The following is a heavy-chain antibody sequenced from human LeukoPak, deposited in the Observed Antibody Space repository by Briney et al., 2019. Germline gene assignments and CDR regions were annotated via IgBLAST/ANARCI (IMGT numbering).Heavy chain of an antibody. J-gene: IGHJ3*02. CDR1: GFTFSSHA. CDR3: AREFDAFGI. V-gene: IGHV3-23*01. Sequence: GGSLRLSCAASGFTFSSHAMSWVRQVPGKGLEWVSAISASGVSTYYADSVKGRFTISRDNSKNTLYLQMNSLRAEDTAVYYCAREFDAFGIWGQGTMVTVSS. CDR2: ISASGVST.